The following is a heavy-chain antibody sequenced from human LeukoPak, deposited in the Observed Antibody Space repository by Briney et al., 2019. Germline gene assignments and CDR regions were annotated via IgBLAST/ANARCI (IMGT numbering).Heavy chain of an antibody. J-gene: IGHJ6*02. CDR1: GGSFSGYY. Sequence: TASETLSLTCAVYGGSFSGYYWSWIRQPPGKGLEWIGEINHSGSANYNPSLKSRVTISVDTSKNQFSLKLSSVTAADTAVYYCARGRFLEWLQYYYYGMDVWGQGTTVTVSS. CDR2: INHSGSA. D-gene: IGHD3-3*01. V-gene: IGHV4-34*01. CDR3: ARGRFLEWLQYYYYGMDV.